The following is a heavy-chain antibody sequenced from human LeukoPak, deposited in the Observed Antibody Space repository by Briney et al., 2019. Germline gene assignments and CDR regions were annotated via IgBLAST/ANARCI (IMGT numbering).Heavy chain of an antibody. D-gene: IGHD1-1*01. CDR2: IKEDGSEK. J-gene: IGHJ3*02. CDR1: GFIFSNYW. V-gene: IGHV3-7*01. CDR3: ARPGQRDAFDI. Sequence: GGSLRLSCAASGFIFSNYWMSWVRQAPGKGLEWVANIKEDGSEKHYVDSAKGRFTISRDNAKNSLYLQMNSLRAEDTAVYYCARPGQRDAFDIWGQGTMVTVSS.